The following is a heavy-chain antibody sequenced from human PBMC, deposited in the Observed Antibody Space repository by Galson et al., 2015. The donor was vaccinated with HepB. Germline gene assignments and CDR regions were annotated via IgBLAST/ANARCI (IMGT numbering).Heavy chain of an antibody. CDR3: AGGSGYLIED. J-gene: IGHJ4*02. Sequence: LRLSCAASGFTFSTYWMNWVRQAPGKGLEWVAIIKQDGSAIHYMDSVRGRFTISRDNAKNSLYLQMNSLRAEDTAVYYCAGGSGYLIEDWGQGTVVTVSS. CDR2: IKQDGSAI. D-gene: IGHD2-2*03. CDR1: GFTFSTYW. V-gene: IGHV3-7*03.